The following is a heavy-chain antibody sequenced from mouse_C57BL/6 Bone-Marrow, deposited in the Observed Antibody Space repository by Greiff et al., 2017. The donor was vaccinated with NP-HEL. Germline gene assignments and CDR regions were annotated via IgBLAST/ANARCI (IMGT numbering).Heavy chain of an antibody. CDR1: GFSLTSYG. CDR3: ARKGGLLPWFAY. D-gene: IGHD1-1*02. CDR2: IWSGGST. J-gene: IGHJ3*01. Sequence: QVQLKQSGPGLVQPSQSLSITCTASGFSLTSYGVHWVRQSPGKGLEWLGVIWSGGSTDYNAAIISRLSISKDNSKSQVFFKMNSLQAVDTAIYYCARKGGLLPWFAYWGQGTLVTVSA. V-gene: IGHV2-2*01.